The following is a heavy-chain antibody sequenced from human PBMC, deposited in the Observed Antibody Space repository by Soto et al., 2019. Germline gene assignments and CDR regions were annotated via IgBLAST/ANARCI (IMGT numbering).Heavy chain of an antibody. CDR1: GGSISSSSYY. CDR3: ARHPHGLRFLEWFVAFDI. J-gene: IGHJ3*02. D-gene: IGHD3-3*01. CDR2: IYYSGST. Sequence: QLQLQESGPGLVKPSETLSLTCTVSGGSISSSSYYWGWIRQPPGKGLEWIGSIYYSGSTYYNPSLKSRVTISVDTSKNQFSLKLSSVTAADTAVYYCARHPHGLRFLEWFVAFDIWGQGTMVTVSS. V-gene: IGHV4-39*01.